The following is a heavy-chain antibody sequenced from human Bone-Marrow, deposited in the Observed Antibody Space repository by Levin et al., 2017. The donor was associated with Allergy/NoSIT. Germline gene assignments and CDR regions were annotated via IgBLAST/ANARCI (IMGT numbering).Heavy chain of an antibody. J-gene: IGHJ5*02. CDR2: IYHNGDV. V-gene: IGHV4-30-4*01. CDR1: GVSVTNGAFM. CDR3: ARVGSSLKQRRLNWFDP. D-gene: IGHD3-10*01. Sequence: ASETLSLTCSVSGVSVTNGAFMWSWVRQPPGKGLEWIGYIYHNGDVYYNPSLKSRVTMSIDTSENQFSQNLGSVTVADTAVYYCARVGSSLKQRRLNWFDPWGPGPRVHVSS.